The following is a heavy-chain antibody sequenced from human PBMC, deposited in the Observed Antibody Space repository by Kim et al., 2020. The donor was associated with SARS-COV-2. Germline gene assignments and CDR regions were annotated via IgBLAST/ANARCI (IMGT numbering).Heavy chain of an antibody. CDR3: ARRAGYFDL. CDR2: AST. V-gene: IGHV4-39*01. J-gene: IGHJ2*01. Sequence: ASTFYNPSLQGRVTISVATSKNQFSLKLGSVTAADTAVYYCARRAGYFDLWGRGTLVTVSS.